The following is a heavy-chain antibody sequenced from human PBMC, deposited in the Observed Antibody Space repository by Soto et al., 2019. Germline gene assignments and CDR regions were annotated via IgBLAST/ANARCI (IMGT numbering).Heavy chain of an antibody. V-gene: IGHV1-69*01. CDR2: IIPLFGTP. D-gene: IGHD2-21*01. CDR1: GVTFSTSG. CDR3: ARVSPSFCGGGNCYRLDSYFDS. Sequence: QVQLVQSGAEVQKPGSSLKVSCKTSGVTFSTSGISWVRQGPGQGLEWMGGIIPLFGTPKYARKFQGRVSITADDSATTTYLELSGLSSDDTAIYYCARVSPSFCGGGNCYRLDSYFDSWGQGSQVVVSS. J-gene: IGHJ4*03.